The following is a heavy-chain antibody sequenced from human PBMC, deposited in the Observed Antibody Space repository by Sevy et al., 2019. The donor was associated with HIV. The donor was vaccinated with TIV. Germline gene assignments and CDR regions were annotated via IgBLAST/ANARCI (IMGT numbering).Heavy chain of an antibody. CDR2: MKEDGSER. D-gene: IGHD2-15*01. CDR3: TTQTPGFDS. J-gene: IGHJ4*02. V-gene: IGHV3-7*03. CDR1: GFTFSSYW. Sequence: GGSLRLSCAASGFTFSSYWMSWVRQAPGKGLEWVATMKEDGSERNYVDSVKGRFTISRDNAKNSLYLQMNSLKTEDTAVYYCTTQTPGFDSWGQGTLVTVSS.